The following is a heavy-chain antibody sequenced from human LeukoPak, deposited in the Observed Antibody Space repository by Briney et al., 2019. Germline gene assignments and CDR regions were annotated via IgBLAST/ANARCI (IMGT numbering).Heavy chain of an antibody. CDR3: ARSVTTDTYDAFDI. Sequence: GGSLRLSCAASGFTFSSYSMNWVRQAPGKGLEWVSSISSSSSYIYYADSVKGRFTISRDNAKNSLYLQMNSLRAEDTAVYYCARSVTTDTYDAFDIWGQGTMVTVSS. V-gene: IGHV3-21*01. CDR2: ISSSSSYI. J-gene: IGHJ3*02. CDR1: GFTFSSYS. D-gene: IGHD4-17*01.